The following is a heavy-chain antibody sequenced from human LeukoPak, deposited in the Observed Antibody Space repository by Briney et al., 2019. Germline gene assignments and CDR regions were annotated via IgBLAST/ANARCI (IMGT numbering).Heavy chain of an antibody. CDR3: ARVYSTIFGVVRNWFDP. J-gene: IGHJ5*02. V-gene: IGHV4-34*01. CDR2: INHSGST. Sequence: SETLSLTCAVYGGSFSGYYWSWIRQPPGKGLEWIGEINHSGSTNYNPSLKSRVTISVDTSKNQFSLKLSSVTAADTAVYYCARVYSTIFGVVRNWFDPWGQGTLVTVSS. D-gene: IGHD3-3*01. CDR1: GGSFSGYY.